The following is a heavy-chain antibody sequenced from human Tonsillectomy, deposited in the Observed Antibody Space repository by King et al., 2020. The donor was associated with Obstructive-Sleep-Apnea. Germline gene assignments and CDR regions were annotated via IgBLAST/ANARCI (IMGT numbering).Heavy chain of an antibody. Sequence: QGQLVQSGGGVVQPGRSLRLSCAASGFTFSSYAMHWVRQAPGKGLEWVAVIGYDVSNNYYAGSVKGRFTSSRDNSKNTLYLQMNSLRAEDTAVYYCAKDESYYDSSGPFDYWGQGTLVTVSS. CDR2: IGYDVSNN. CDR3: AKDESYYDSSGPFDY. D-gene: IGHD3-22*01. V-gene: IGHV3-33*06. CDR1: GFTFSSYA. J-gene: IGHJ4*02.